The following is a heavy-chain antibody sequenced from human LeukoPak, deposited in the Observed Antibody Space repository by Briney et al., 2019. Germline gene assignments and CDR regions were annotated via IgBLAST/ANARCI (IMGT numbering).Heavy chain of an antibody. CDR1: GFTFSSYS. V-gene: IGHV3-21*01. CDR3: AREGLSSIAARPGAFDI. CDR2: ISSSRSYI. D-gene: IGHD6-6*01. Sequence: KPGGSLRLSCAASGFTFSSYSMNWVRQAPGKGLEWVSSISSSRSYIYYADSVKGRFTISRDNAKNSLYLQMNSLRAEDRAVYYCAREGLSSIAARPGAFDIWGQGTMVTVSS. J-gene: IGHJ3*02.